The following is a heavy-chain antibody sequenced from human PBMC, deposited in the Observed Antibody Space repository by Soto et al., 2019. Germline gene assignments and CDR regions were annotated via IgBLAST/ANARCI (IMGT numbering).Heavy chain of an antibody. J-gene: IGHJ5*02. CDR3: AKDIGSSSSVA. Sequence: PGGSLRLSCAASGFTFDDYAMHWVRQAPGKGLEWVSGISWNSGSIGYADSVKGRFTISRDNAKNSLYLQMNSLRAEDTALYYCAKDIGSSSSVAWGQGTLVTVYS. D-gene: IGHD6-6*01. V-gene: IGHV3-9*01. CDR2: ISWNSGSI. CDR1: GFTFDDYA.